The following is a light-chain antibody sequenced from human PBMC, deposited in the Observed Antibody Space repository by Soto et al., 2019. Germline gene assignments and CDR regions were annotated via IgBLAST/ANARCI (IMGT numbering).Light chain of an antibody. Sequence: DIQLTQSPSFLSASVGDRVTIPCRASQGISSSLAWYQQKPGKAPKLLIFAASTLPTGVPARFSGSGSGTEFTLTISSLQPEDFATYYCQQHNSYPYTFGQGTKLEIK. V-gene: IGKV1-9*01. CDR1: QGISSS. CDR3: QQHNSYPYT. CDR2: AAS. J-gene: IGKJ2*01.